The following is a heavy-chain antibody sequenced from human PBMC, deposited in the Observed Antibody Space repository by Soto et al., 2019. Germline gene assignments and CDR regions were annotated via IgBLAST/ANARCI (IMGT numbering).Heavy chain of an antibody. CDR3: AKRARDGYNSPIDY. Sequence: DVQLLESGGSLVQPGESLRLSCAASGFSFGNYAMNWVRQAPGKGPEWVAGVSGNSRSTYYADSVKGRFTISRDNSKNALFLEMNCLRAADTAVYCCAKRARDGYNSPIDYWGQGTLVTVSS. CDR1: GFSFGNYA. J-gene: IGHJ4*02. V-gene: IGHV3-23*01. D-gene: IGHD5-18*01. CDR2: VSGNSRST.